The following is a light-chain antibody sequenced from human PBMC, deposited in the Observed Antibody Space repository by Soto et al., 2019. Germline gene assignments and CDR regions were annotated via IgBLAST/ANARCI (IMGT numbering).Light chain of an antibody. Sequence: DIVMTQSPDSLAVSLGERATINCKSSQSVLYSSNNKNYLAWYQQKPGRPPKLLIYWASTRESGVPDRFSGSGFETDFTLTISSLQAEDVAAYYCQQYYATPYTFGQGTKLEIK. CDR3: QQYYATPYT. CDR2: WAS. V-gene: IGKV4-1*01. J-gene: IGKJ2*01. CDR1: QSVLYSSNNKNY.